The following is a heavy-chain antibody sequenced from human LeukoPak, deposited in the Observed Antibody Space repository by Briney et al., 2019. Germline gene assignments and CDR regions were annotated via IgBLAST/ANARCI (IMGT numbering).Heavy chain of an antibody. V-gene: IGHV3-72*01. D-gene: IGHD1/OR15-1a*01. Sequence: SVTNYYWGWLRQPPGKGLEWVGRSRNKANSYTTEYAASVKGRFTISRDESKNLLYLQMNSLKTEDTAVYYCTRCSTGTRLYYFDYWGQGTLVTVSS. CDR1: SVTNYY. J-gene: IGHJ4*02. CDR2: SRNKANSYTT. CDR3: TRCSTGTRLYYFDY.